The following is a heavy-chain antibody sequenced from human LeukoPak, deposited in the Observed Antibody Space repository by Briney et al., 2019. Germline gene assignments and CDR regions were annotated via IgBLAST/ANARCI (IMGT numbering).Heavy chain of an antibody. V-gene: IGHV4-4*02. J-gene: IGHJ4*02. D-gene: IGHD1-26*01. CDR2: IYYSGST. CDR3: ARGIVGATHFDY. Sequence: SGTLSLTCAVSGGSISSSNWWSWVRQPPGKGLEWIGYIYYSGSTYYNPSLKSRVTISVDTSKNQFSLKLSSVTAADTAVYYCARGIVGATHFDYWGQGTLVTVSS. CDR1: GGSISSSNW.